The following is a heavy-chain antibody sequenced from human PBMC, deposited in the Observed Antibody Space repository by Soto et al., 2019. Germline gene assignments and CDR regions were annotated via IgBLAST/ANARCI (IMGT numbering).Heavy chain of an antibody. D-gene: IGHD1-20*01. CDR1: GFTFSSYA. CDR2: ISGSGGST. V-gene: IGHV3-23*01. J-gene: IGHJ4*02. Sequence: GGSLRLSCAASGFTFSSYAMSWVRQAPGKGLEWVSAISGSGGSTYYADSVKGRFTISRDSYKNTRYLQMNSLRAEDTAVYYCAKGITREWWLDYWGQGTLVTVSS. CDR3: AKGITREWWLDY.